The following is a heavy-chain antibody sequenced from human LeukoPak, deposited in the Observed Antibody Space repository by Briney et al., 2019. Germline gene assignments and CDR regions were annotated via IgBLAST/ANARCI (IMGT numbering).Heavy chain of an antibody. D-gene: IGHD4-11*01. V-gene: IGHV3-33*01. CDR1: GFTFSSYG. Sequence: GGSLRLSCAASGFTFSSYGFHWVRQAPGKGLEWVAVIWSDGSYKYYADSVKGRFTISRDDSKNTLYLQMNSLTVEDTAVYYCARDGLTETTRDSDYWGQGTLVTVSS. CDR2: IWSDGSYK. CDR3: ARDGLTETTRDSDY. J-gene: IGHJ4*02.